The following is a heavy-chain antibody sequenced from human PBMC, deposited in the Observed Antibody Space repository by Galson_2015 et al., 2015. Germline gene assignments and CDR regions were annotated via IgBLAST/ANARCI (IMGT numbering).Heavy chain of an antibody. CDR1: GFTFSNYW. D-gene: IGHD2-2*01. J-gene: IGHJ6*03. CDR2: IKQDGSDK. V-gene: IGHV3-7*04. CDR3: ARGGGAPLEVSSGMRRGWYSYYYIDV. Sequence: SLRLSCAASGFTFSNYWMSWVRQAPGKGLEWVANIKQDGSDKYYVDSVKGRFTISRDNAKNSVYLQMNSLRVEDTAVFYCARGGGAPLEVSSGMRRGWYSYYYIDVWGKGTTVTVSS.